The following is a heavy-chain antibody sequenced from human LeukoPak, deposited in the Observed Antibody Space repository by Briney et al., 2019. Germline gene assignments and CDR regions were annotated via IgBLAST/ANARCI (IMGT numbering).Heavy chain of an antibody. J-gene: IGHJ4*02. CDR2: INHSGST. CDR1: GGSFSGYY. CDR3: AREVESIHPSYPDY. V-gene: IGHV4-34*01. Sequence: SETLSLTCAVYGGSFSGYYWSWIRQPPGKGLEWIGEINHSGSTNYNPSLKSRVTISVDTSKNQFSLKLSSVTAADTAVYYCAREVESIHPSYPDYWGQGTLVTVSS. D-gene: IGHD3-3*01.